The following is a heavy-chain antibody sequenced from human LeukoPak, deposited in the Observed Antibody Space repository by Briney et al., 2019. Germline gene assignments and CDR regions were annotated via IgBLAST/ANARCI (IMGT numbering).Heavy chain of an antibody. D-gene: IGHD3-9*01. CDR1: GYTFTSYD. V-gene: IGHV1-8*03. Sequence: ASVKVSCKAAGYTFTSYDINWVRQDTGQGLEWMGWMNPNSGNTGYAQKFQGRVTITRNTSISTAYMELRSLRSDDTAVYYCARDLYFDDILTGYRDIDYWGQGTLVTVSS. CDR2: MNPNSGNT. CDR3: ARDLYFDDILTGYRDIDY. J-gene: IGHJ4*02.